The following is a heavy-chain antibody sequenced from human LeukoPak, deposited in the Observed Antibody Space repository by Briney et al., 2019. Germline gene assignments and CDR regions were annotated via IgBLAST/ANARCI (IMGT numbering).Heavy chain of an antibody. CDR2: IYYSGST. CDR1: GGSISSSSYY. CDR3: ARRFLSGWYGDNWFDP. J-gene: IGHJ5*02. D-gene: IGHD6-19*01. V-gene: IGHV4-39*01. Sequence: SETLSLTCTVSGGSISSSSYYWGWIRQPPGKGLEWIGSIYYSGSTYYNPSLKSRVTISVDTSKNQFSLKLSSVTAADTAVYYCARRFLSGWYGDNWFDPWGQGTLVTVSS.